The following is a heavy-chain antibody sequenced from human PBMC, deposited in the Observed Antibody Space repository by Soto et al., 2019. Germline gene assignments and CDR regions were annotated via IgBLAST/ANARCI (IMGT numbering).Heavy chain of an antibody. D-gene: IGHD3-10*01. J-gene: IGHJ4*02. V-gene: IGHV4-59*08. CDR3: ARHIRDGSGSYRLDY. CDR2: IYYSGST. Sequence: SETLSLTCAVYGGSFSGYYWSWIRQPPGKGLEWIGYIYYSGSTNYNPSLKSRVTISVDTSKNQFSLKLSSVTAADTVVYYCARHIRDGSGSYRLDYWGQGTLVTVSS. CDR1: GGSFSGYY.